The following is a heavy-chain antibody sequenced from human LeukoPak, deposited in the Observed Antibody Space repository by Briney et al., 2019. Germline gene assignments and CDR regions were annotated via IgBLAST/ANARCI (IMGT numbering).Heavy chain of an antibody. D-gene: IGHD3-22*01. CDR2: IGGSGGST. CDR3: ARVYYDSSGYYYLVY. CDR1: GFTFSSYA. J-gene: IGHJ4*02. Sequence: GGSLRLSCAASGFTFSSYAMSWVRQAPGKGLEWVSAIGGSGGSTYYAGSVKGRFTISRDNAKNLLYLQMNSLRAEDTAVYYCARVYYDSSGYYYLVYWGQGTLVTVSS. V-gene: IGHV3-23*01.